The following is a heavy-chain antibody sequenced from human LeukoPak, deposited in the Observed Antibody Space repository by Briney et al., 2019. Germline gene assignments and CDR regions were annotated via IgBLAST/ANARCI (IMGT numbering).Heavy chain of an antibody. D-gene: IGHD4-23*01. CDR1: GFSFSDYY. CDR3: AFSKDGGNSASDY. Sequence: GGSLRLSCAASGFSFSDYYMSWIRQAPGKGLEWVSYISSFGSTIYYADSVKGRFIISRDNAKNSLYLQMNSLRAEDTAVYYCAFSKDGGNSASDYWGQGTLVTVSS. J-gene: IGHJ4*02. V-gene: IGHV3-11*01. CDR2: ISSFGSTI.